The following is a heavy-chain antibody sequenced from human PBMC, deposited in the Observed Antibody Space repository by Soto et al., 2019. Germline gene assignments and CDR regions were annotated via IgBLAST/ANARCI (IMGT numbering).Heavy chain of an antibody. J-gene: IGHJ4*02. Sequence: EVQLLESGGGLVQPGGSLRLSCAASGFTFSRYAMSWVRQAPGKGLEWVSAISGSGGSTYYADSVKGRFTISRDNSKNTLYLQMNSLRAEDTAVYYCAKEAYSGYDLGGPVDYWGQGTLVTVSS. CDR3: AKEAYSGYDLGGPVDY. CDR1: GFTFSRYA. V-gene: IGHV3-23*01. CDR2: ISGSGGST. D-gene: IGHD5-12*01.